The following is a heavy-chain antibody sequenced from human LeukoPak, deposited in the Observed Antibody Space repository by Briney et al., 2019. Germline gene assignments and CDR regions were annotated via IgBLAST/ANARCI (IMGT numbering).Heavy chain of an antibody. CDR1: GFTFSSYG. V-gene: IGHV3-33*06. CDR2: TWYDGSNK. Sequence: GRSLRLSCAASGFTFSSYGMHWVRQAPGKGLEWVAVTWYDGSNKYYADSVKGRFTISRDNSKNTLYLQMNSLRAEDTAVYYCAKELKRYKAFDIWGQGTMVTVSS. J-gene: IGHJ3*02. CDR3: AKELKRYKAFDI. D-gene: IGHD1-14*01.